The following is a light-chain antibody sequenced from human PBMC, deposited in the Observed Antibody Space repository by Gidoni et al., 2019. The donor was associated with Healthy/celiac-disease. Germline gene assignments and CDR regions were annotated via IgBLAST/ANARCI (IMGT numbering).Light chain of an antibody. CDR2: DVS. V-gene: IGLV2-14*01. CDR1: SSDVGGYNY. J-gene: IGLJ2*01. Sequence: QSALTQPASVSGSPGQSITISCTGTSSDVGGYNYVSCSQQNTGKATKLMIYDVSHRPSGVSNRFSGSKSGNTASLTISGLQPEYESDYYCSSYTSSITLFGGGTMLTVL. CDR3: SSYTSSITL.